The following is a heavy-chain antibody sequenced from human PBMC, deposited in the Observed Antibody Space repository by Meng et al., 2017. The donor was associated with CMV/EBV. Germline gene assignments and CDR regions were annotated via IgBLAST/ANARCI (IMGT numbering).Heavy chain of an antibody. J-gene: IGHJ4*02. CDR2: ISSSGSTI. D-gene: IGHD1-26*01. CDR1: GFTFSYYY. Sequence: RLSCSSSGFTFSYYYMTWIRQATGKGLECVSYISSSGSTIYYADSVKGRFTISRDNAKNSLYLQMNSLRAEDTAVYYCASEVGATSRGGQGTLVTVSS. V-gene: IGHV3-11*04. CDR3: ASEVGATSR.